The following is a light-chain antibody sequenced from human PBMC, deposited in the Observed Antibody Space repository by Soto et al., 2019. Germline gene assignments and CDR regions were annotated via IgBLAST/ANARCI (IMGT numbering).Light chain of an antibody. Sequence: DIQMTQSPSTLSASVGDRVTITCRASQSISHWLAWYQKKPGKAPYLLIYDASSLASGVPSRFSGSGSGTEFSLTISSLQPDDFATYYCQQYEWYSPLTFGGGTKVDIK. CDR1: QSISHW. V-gene: IGKV1-5*01. J-gene: IGKJ4*01. CDR2: DAS. CDR3: QQYEWYSPLT.